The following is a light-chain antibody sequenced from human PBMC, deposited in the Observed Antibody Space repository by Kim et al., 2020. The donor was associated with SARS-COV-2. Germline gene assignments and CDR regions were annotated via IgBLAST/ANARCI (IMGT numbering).Light chain of an antibody. CDR1: SLRTYY. CDR3: NSRDSSGTHYV. J-gene: IGLJ1*01. V-gene: IGLV3-19*01. Sequence: AVGPTVKIKCQGYSLRTYYASWYQQKPGQAPVLVIYGKNNRPSGIPDRFSGSSSGNTASLTITGAQAEDEADYYCNSRDSSGTHYVFGTGTKVTVL. CDR2: GKN.